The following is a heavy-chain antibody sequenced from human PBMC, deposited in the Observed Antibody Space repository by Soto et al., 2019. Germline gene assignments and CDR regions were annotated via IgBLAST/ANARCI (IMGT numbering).Heavy chain of an antibody. D-gene: IGHD6-13*01. J-gene: IGHJ6*02. CDR1: GGSISSGDYY. CDR3: ARDRSSSPLYGMDV. Sequence: SETLSLTCTVSGGSISSGDYYWSWIRQPPGKGLEWIGYIYYSGSTYYNPSLKSRVTISVDTSKNQFSLKLSSVTAADTAVYYCARDRSSSPLYGMDVWGQGTTVTVS. V-gene: IGHV4-30-4*01. CDR2: IYYSGST.